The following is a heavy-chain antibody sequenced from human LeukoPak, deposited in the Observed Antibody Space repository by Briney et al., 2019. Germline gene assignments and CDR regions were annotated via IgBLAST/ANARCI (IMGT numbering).Heavy chain of an antibody. V-gene: IGHV1-18*01. D-gene: IGHD3-22*01. Sequence: ASVKVSCKASGYTFTSYGISWVRQAPGQGLEWMGWISAYNGNTNYAQKLQGRVTMTTDTSTSTAYMELRSLRSDDTAVYYCARDQASPLYYDSSGYESDYWGQGTLVTVSS. CDR3: ARDQASPLYYDSSGYESDY. CDR2: ISAYNGNT. J-gene: IGHJ4*02. CDR1: GYTFTSYG.